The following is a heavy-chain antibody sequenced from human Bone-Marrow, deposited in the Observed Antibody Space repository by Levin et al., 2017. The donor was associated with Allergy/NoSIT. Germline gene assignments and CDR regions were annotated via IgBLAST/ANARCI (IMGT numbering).Heavy chain of an antibody. J-gene: IGHJ6*02. V-gene: IGHV3-21*01. CDR1: GFSFINYS. CDR3: ARKGGFTIVGVLTPYGMDV. CDR2: FGGTSGTYT. Sequence: GGSLRLSCVASGFSFINYSMTWVRQAPGKGLEWVSTFGGTSGTYTSYADSLKGRITMSRDNARNSVELQMHSLRGEGTAVDYCARKGGFTIVGVLTPYGMDVWGQGTTVTVSS. D-gene: IGHD3-3*01.